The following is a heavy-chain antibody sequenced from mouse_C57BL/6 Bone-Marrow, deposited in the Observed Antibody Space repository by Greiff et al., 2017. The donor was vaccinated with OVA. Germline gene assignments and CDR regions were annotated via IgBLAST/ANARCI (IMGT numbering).Heavy chain of an antibody. D-gene: IGHD1-1*01. CDR1: GFNIKDYY. J-gene: IGHJ2*01. V-gene: IGHV14-1*01. Sequence: VQLQQSGAELVRPGASVKLSCTASGFNIKDYYMHWVKQRPAQGLEWIGRIDPEDGDTEYAPKFQGKATMTADTSSNTAYLQLSSLTSEDTAVYYCTTDYYGSSYNFDYWGQGTTLTVSS. CDR3: TTDYYGSSYNFDY. CDR2: IDPEDGDT.